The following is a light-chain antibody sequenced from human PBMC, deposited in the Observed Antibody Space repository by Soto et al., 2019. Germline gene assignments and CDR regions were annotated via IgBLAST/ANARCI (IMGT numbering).Light chain of an antibody. CDR1: SSDVGSYNL. CDR2: EGS. Sequence: QSVLTQPASVSGSPGQSITISCTGTSSDVGSYNLVSWYQQHPGKAPKLMIYEGSKRTSGVSNRFSGSKSGNTASLTISGLQAEEEADYYCCSYAGSSTFGVFGGGTQLTVL. V-gene: IGLV2-23*01. CDR3: CSYAGSSTFGV. J-gene: IGLJ7*01.